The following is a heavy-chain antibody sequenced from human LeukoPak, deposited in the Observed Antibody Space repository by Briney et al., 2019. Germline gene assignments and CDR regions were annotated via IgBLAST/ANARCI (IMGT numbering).Heavy chain of an antibody. Sequence: GRSLRLSCAASGFTFSSYAIHWVRQAPGKGLEWVAVISYDGSNKYYADSVKGRFTISRDNSKNTLYLQMNGLRTDDTAVYYCARDPYCSGISRYSWYFDFWGQGTLVTVSS. J-gene: IGHJ4*02. CDR3: ARDPYCSGISRYSWYFDF. D-gene: IGHD2-15*01. CDR2: ISYDGSNK. V-gene: IGHV3-30-3*01. CDR1: GFTFSSYA.